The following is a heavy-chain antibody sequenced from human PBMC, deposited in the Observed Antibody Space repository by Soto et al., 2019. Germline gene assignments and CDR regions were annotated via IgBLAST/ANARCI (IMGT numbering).Heavy chain of an antibody. Sequence: QVQLQESGPGLVKPSETLSLTCTVSGGSISSYYWSWIRQPAAKGLEWIGRIYTTGNTNYNPSLMSRVTMSLDTSKNQFSLRLNSVTAADTAMYYCARDPGSRGCLFDYWGQGTLVTVSS. CDR2: IYTTGNT. CDR3: ARDPGSRGCLFDY. CDR1: GGSISSYY. J-gene: IGHJ4*02. V-gene: IGHV4-4*07. D-gene: IGHD3-10*01.